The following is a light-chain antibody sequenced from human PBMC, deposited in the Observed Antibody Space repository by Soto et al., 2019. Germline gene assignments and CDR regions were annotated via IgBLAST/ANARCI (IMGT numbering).Light chain of an antibody. V-gene: IGLV2-8*01. CDR3: SSYTGTNNLYV. CDR1: SSDVGGYNY. Sequence: QSALTQPASVSGSPGQSITISCTGTSSDVGGYNYVSWYQQHPGKAPKLMIYEVIKRPSGVPDRFSASRSGNTASLTVSGLQAEDEADYYCSSYTGTNNLYVFGTGNKLTVL. J-gene: IGLJ1*01. CDR2: EVI.